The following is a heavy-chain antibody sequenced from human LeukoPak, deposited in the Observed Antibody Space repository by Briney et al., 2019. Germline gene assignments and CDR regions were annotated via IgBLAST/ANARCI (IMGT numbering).Heavy chain of an antibody. J-gene: IGHJ3*02. D-gene: IGHD3-22*01. CDR1: GFTFSSYW. Sequence: GGSLTLSCAASGFTFSSYWMSWVRQAPGKGLEWVANIKQDGGEKYYVDSVKGRFTISRDKAKNSLCLQMNSLRAEDTAMYYCARSSSGSYGLDAFDIWGQGTMVTVSS. CDR2: IKQDGGEK. CDR3: ARSSSGSYGLDAFDI. V-gene: IGHV3-7*01.